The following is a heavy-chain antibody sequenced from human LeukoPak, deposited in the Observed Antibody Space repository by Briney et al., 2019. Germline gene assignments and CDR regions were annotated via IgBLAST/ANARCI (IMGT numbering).Heavy chain of an antibody. V-gene: IGHV3-23*01. J-gene: IGHJ1*01. CDR3: ARDPNGNYVGAFDFQR. CDR1: GFTFSNYA. Sequence: PGGSLRLSCAASGFTFSNYAMSWVRQAPGKGLEWVSSIIDSGVSTYYADSVKGRFSISRDNYKNTLYLQMSSLRAEDTAVYYCARDPNGNYVGAFDFQRWGQGTLVTVSS. D-gene: IGHD4-17*01. CDR2: IIDSGVST.